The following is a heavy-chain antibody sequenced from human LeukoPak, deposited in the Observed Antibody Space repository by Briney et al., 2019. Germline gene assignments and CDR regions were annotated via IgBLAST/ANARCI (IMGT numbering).Heavy chain of an antibody. J-gene: IGHJ6*02. CDR1: GFTFSSYA. D-gene: IGHD3-10*01. CDR3: ANDGRGSGTLSLGYYGMDV. CDR2: ISGSGGST. V-gene: IGHV3-23*01. Sequence: HPGRSLRLSCAASGFTFSSYAMSWVRQAPGKGLEWVSAISGSGGSTYYADSVKGRFTISRDNSKNTLYLQMNSLRAEDTAVYYCANDGRGSGTLSLGYYGMDVWGQGTTVTVSS.